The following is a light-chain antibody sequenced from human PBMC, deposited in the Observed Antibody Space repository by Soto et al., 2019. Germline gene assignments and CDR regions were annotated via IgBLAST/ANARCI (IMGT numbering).Light chain of an antibody. V-gene: IGKV3-20*01. J-gene: IGKJ1*01. CDR2: GAS. CDR1: QSVSTNY. Sequence: EIVLTQSPGTLSLSPGERATLSCRASQSVSTNYLAWYQRKPGQAPRLLIYGASSRATDIPARFSGSGSGTDFTLTITRLRPEDFAVYYCQQSGSSPPTFGQGTKVEIK. CDR3: QQSGSSPPT.